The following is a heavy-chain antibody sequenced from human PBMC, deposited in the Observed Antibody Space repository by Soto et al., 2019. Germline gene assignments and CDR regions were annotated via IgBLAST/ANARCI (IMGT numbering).Heavy chain of an antibody. CDR1: GGSFRGYY. D-gene: IGHD6-25*01. Sequence: QVQLQQWGAGLLKPSETLSLTCAVYGGSFRGYYWSWIRQPPGKGLEWIGEINHRGSTNYNPSVTSRVPISVATSKNQFSLKLNSVTAADTAVYYCARGSRMKIPAASGRDYYYHGLDVWGQGTAVTVSS. CDR2: INHRGST. J-gene: IGHJ6*02. CDR3: ARGSRMKIPAASGRDYYYHGLDV. V-gene: IGHV4-34*01.